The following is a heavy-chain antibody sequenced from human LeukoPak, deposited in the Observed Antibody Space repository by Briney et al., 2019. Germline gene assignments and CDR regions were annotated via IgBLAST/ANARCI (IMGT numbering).Heavy chain of an antibody. CDR2: ISAYNGNT. CDR3: AREGEYYFDSTGYYSWDF. CDR1: GYTFTSYG. D-gene: IGHD3-22*01. Sequence: ASVKVSCKASGYTFTSYGISWVRQAPGQGLEWMGWISAYNGNTNYAQKFQGRVTMTTDTSTSTAYMELRSLRSDDTAVYFCAREGEYYFDSTGYYSWDFWGQGTLVTVSS. V-gene: IGHV1-18*01. J-gene: IGHJ4*02.